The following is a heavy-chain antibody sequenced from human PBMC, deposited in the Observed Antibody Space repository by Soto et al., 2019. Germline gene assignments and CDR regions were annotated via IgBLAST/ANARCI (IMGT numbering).Heavy chain of an antibody. CDR3: ARDMSGSYYDYCYGMDV. CDR2: IIPIFGTA. J-gene: IGHJ6*02. Sequence: QVQLVQSGAEVKKPRSSVKVSCKASGGTFSSYAISWVRQAPGQGLEWMGGIIPIFGTANYAQKFQGRVTITADESTSTPYVELSSLRSEDTAVYYCARDMSGSYYDYCYGMDVWGQGTTVTVSS. CDR1: GGTFSSYA. D-gene: IGHD1-26*01. V-gene: IGHV1-69*01.